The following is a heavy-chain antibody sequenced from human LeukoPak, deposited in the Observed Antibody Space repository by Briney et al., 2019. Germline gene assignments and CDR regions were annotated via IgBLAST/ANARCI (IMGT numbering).Heavy chain of an antibody. V-gene: IGHV3-11*04. D-gene: IGHD2-15*01. CDR3: ARHEDILRNNYFDY. CDR1: GFTFSDYY. Sequence: GGSLRLSCAASGFTFSDYYMSWIRQAPGKGLEWVSYISSSGSTIYYADSVKGRFTISRDNAKNSLYLQMNSLRAEDTAVYYCARHEDILRNNYFDYWGQGTLVTVSS. J-gene: IGHJ4*02. CDR2: ISSSGSTI.